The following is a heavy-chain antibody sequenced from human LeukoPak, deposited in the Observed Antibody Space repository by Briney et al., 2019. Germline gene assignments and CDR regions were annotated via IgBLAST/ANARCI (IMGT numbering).Heavy chain of an antibody. Sequence: GGSLRLSCAASGFTFSSYAMSCVRQAPGKGLEWVSVISGSGGSTYYADSVKGRFTISRDNSKNTLYLQVSSLRAEDTAVYYCAKDRDTEQPLLLSYFDYWGQGTLVTVSS. CDR1: GFTFSSYA. V-gene: IGHV3-23*01. J-gene: IGHJ4*02. CDR2: ISGSGGST. D-gene: IGHD2/OR15-2a*01. CDR3: AKDRDTEQPLLLSYFDY.